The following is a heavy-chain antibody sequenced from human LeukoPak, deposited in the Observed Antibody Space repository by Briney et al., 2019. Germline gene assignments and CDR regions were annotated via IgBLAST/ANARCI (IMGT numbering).Heavy chain of an antibody. D-gene: IGHD3-10*01. J-gene: IGHJ6*03. CDR2: INPNSGGT. CDR1: GHTFTGYY. CDR3: ARGPRITLVRGGQWYFYMDV. V-gene: IGHV1-2*02. Sequence: ASVKVSCKASGHTFTGYYMHWVRQAPGQGLEWMGWINPNSGGTNYAQKFQGRVTMTRDTSISTAYMELSRLRSDDTAVYYCARGPRITLVRGGQWYFYMDVWGKGTTVTVSS.